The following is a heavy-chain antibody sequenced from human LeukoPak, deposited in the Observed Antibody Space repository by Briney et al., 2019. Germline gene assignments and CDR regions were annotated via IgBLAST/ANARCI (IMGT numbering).Heavy chain of an antibody. Sequence: GGSLRLSCAASGFSFSHYIMNWVRQAPGKGLEWVSYISPTSSTIYYADSVKGRFTISRDNAKNSLYLQMNSLRAEDTAVYYCARDYGTTDFDYWGQGTLVTVSS. CDR1: GFSFSHYI. V-gene: IGHV3-48*01. J-gene: IGHJ4*02. CDR3: ARDYGTTDFDY. CDR2: ISPTSSTI. D-gene: IGHD1-7*01.